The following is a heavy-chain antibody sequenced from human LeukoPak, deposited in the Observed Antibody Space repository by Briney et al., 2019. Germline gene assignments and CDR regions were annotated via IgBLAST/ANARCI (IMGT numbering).Heavy chain of an antibody. D-gene: IGHD2-15*01. CDR1: GFTFSSYW. V-gene: IGHV3-7*01. CDR3: ARDRIWDFDY. J-gene: IGHJ4*02. CDR2: IKQDGSEK. Sequence: GGSLRLSCAASGFTFSSYWTSWVRQAPGKGLEWVANIKQDGSEKYYVDSVKGRFTISRDNAKNSLYLQMNSLRAEDTAVYYCARDRIWDFDYWGQGTLVTVSS.